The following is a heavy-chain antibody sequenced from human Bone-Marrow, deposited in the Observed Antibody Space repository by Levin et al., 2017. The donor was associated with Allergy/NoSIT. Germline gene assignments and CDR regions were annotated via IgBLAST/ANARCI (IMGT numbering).Heavy chain of an antibody. CDR3: VRVSGAAVGESFEK. CDR1: GFTFSTYS. Sequence: GGSLRLSCVASGFTFSTYSMSWVRQAPGKGLEWVSYITRGSGTMYYAESVIGRFTISRDNAKNSLSLELNNLRDEDTAVYYCVRVSGAAVGESFEKWGQGTVVSVSS. CDR2: ITRGSGTM. D-gene: IGHD6-25*01. V-gene: IGHV3-48*02. J-gene: IGHJ3*02.